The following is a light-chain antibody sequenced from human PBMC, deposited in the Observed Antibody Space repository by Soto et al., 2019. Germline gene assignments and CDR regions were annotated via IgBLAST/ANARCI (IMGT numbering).Light chain of an antibody. CDR1: SSNIGSNY. CDR2: DNG. V-gene: IGLV1-51*01. CDR3: GTWDNSLSAV. J-gene: IGLJ2*01. Sequence: QSVLTQPPSVSAAPGQKVTISCSGSSSNIGSNYVSWYQQLPGTAPKLLIYDNGKRPSGIPDRFSGSQSGTSATLGITGLQTGDEADYYCGTWDNSLSAVFGGGTKQTVL.